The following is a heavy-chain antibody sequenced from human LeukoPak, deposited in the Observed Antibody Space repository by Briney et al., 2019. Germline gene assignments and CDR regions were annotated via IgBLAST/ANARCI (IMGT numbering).Heavy chain of an antibody. V-gene: IGHV3-66*01. CDR2: IYSGGGT. CDR3: ASLDFWSGYFDS. CDR1: GFTVSRNY. Sequence: GGSLRLSCAASGFTVSRNYMSWVRQAPGKGLEWVCLIYSGGGTHYANSVKGRFTISRDSSKNTLYLQMNSLRAEDTAVYYCASLDFWSGYFDSWGQGTLVTVSS. J-gene: IGHJ4*02. D-gene: IGHD3-3*01.